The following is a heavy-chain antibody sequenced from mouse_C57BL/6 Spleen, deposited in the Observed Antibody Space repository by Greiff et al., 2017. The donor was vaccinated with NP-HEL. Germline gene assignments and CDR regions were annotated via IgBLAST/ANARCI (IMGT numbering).Heavy chain of an antibody. CDR2: ISYDGSN. J-gene: IGHJ2*01. CDR1: GYSITSGYY. CDR3: ARAEYEGFYYFDY. Sequence: EVKLQESGPGLVKPSQSLSLTCSVTGYSITSGYYWNWIRQFPGNKLEWMGYISYDGSNNYNPSLKNRISITRDTSKNQFFLKLNSVTTEDTATYYCARAEYEGFYYFDYWGQGTTLTVSS. D-gene: IGHD2-4*01. V-gene: IGHV3-6*01.